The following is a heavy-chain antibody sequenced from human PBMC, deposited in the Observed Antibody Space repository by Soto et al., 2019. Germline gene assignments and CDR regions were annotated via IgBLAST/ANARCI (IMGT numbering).Heavy chain of an antibody. J-gene: IGHJ1*01. CDR2: IIPIFGTA. Sequence: SVKVSCKASGGTFSSYAISWVRQAPVQGLEWMGGIIPIFGTANYAQKFQGRVTITADESTSTAYMELSSLRSEDTAVYYCARSVGYGRYFQQWGQGTLVNVSS. CDR3: ARSVGYGRYFQQ. CDR1: GGTFSSYA. V-gene: IGHV1-69*13. D-gene: IGHD4-17*01.